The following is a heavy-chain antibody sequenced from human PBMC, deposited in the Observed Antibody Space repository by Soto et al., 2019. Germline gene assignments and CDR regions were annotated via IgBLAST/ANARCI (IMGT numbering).Heavy chain of an antibody. V-gene: IGHV4-34*01. CDR1: GGSFSGYY. D-gene: IGHD2-2*01. CDR3: ARRRSSVVPAAIRGTQYYFDD. Sequence: PSETLSLTCAVYGGSFSGYYWSWIRQPPGKGLEWIGEINHSGSTNYNPSLKSRVTISVDTSKNQFSLKLSSVTAADTAVYYCARRRSSVVPAAIRGTQYYFDDWGQGTLVTVAS. CDR2: INHSGST. J-gene: IGHJ4*02.